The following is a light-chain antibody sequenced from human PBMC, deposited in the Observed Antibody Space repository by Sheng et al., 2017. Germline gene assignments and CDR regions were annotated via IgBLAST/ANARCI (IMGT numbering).Light chain of an antibody. CDR2: GAS. Sequence: EIVLTQSPATLSLSPGERATLSCRASQSVSGFLAWYQQKPGQAPRLLIYGASSRATGIPDRFSGSGSGTDFTLTISRLEPEDFAVYYCQQFSYSSEWTFGQGTKVEVK. V-gene: IGKV3-20*01. CDR3: QQFSYSSEWT. CDR1: QSVSGF. J-gene: IGKJ1*01.